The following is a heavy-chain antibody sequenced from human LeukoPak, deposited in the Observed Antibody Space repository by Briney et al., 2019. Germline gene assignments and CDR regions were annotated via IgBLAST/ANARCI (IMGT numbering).Heavy chain of an antibody. CDR2: ISGSGGST. J-gene: IGHJ4*02. D-gene: IGHD3-22*01. Sequence: GGSLRLSCAASGFTFSSYAMSWVRQAPGKGLEWVSAISGSGGSTYYADSVKGRFTISRDNSKNALYLQMNSLRAEDTAVYYCAKCYYDSSGYYPFDYWGQGTLVTVSS. CDR3: AKCYYDSSGYYPFDY. V-gene: IGHV3-23*01. CDR1: GFTFSSYA.